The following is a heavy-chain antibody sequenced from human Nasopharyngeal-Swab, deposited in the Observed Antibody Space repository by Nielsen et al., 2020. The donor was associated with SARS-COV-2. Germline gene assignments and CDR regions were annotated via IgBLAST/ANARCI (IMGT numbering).Heavy chain of an antibody. CDR3: ARDRKQWLVCYYYGMDV. V-gene: IGHV4-39*07. J-gene: IGHJ6*02. CDR1: GGSISSSSYY. D-gene: IGHD6-19*01. CDR2: IYYSGST. Sequence: SETLSLTCTVSGGSISSSSYYWGWIRQPPGKGLEWIGSIYYSGSTYYNPSLKSRVTISVDTSKNQFSLKLSSVTAADTAVYYCARDRKQWLVCYYYGMDVWGQGTTVTVSS.